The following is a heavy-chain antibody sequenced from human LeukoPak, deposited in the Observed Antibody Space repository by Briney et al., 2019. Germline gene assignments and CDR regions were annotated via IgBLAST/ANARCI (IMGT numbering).Heavy chain of an antibody. V-gene: IGHV1-46*01. Sequence: GASVKVSCKASGYTFTSYHMHWVRQAPGQGLEWMGIINPSGGSTSYAQKFQGRVTMTRDTSTSTVYMELSSLRSEDTAVYYCARVYYYDSSGWDAFDIWGQGTMVTVSS. CDR1: GYTFTSYH. J-gene: IGHJ3*02. CDR2: INPSGGST. D-gene: IGHD3-22*01. CDR3: ARVYYYDSSGWDAFDI.